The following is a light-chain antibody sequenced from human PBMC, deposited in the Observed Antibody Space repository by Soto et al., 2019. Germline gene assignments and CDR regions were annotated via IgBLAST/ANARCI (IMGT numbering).Light chain of an antibody. CDR3: SSYAGNNVYV. CDR1: SRDVGGHNY. J-gene: IGLJ1*01. V-gene: IGLV2-8*01. Sequence: QSALTQPPSVSGSPGQSVTISCTGTSRDVGGHNYVSWYQQHPGKAPKLMIYEVNKRPSGVPDRFSGSKSGNTASLTVSGLQAEDEADYHCSSYAGNNVYVFGTGTKLTVL. CDR2: EVN.